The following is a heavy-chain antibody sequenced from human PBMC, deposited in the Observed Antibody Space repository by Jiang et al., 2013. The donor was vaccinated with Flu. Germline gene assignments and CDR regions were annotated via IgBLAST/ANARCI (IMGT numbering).Heavy chain of an antibody. V-gene: IGHV4-59*08. CDR3: ARLTGYDTGWDKNWFDP. Sequence: LLKPSETLSLTCTVSGASIRSSYWSWIRQPPEKGLEFIGYIFHSGITKYNPSLRSRVNMSVDRSKNQLSLNLRSVTAADTAMYYCARLTGYDTGWDKNWFDPWGQGTLVTVSS. CDR2: IFHSGIT. J-gene: IGHJ5*02. CDR1: GASIRSSY. D-gene: IGHD2-8*02.